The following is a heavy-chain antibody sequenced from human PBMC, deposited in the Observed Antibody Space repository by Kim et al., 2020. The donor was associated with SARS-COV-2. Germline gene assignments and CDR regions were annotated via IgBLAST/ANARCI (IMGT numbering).Heavy chain of an antibody. Sequence: ASVKVSCKAYGYTFKSYPIHWLRQAPGQRPEWMGWVNSANDETQYSQKFQGRVTITRDTSANTAYMELRRLKTKDTAIYYCARDMDPTGYDYWGQGTLVTVSS. D-gene: IGHD4-4*01. CDR1: GYTFKSYP. CDR3: ARDMDPTGYDY. V-gene: IGHV1-3*01. J-gene: IGHJ4*02. CDR2: VNSANDET.